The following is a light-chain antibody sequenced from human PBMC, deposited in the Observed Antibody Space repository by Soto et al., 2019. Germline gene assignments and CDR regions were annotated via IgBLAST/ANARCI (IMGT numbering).Light chain of an antibody. V-gene: IGLV2-14*01. J-gene: IGLJ2*01. CDR3: SSYTSSNTLVV. CDR2: DVT. Sequence: QSALTQPASVSGSPGQSITISCTGTSSDIGDYDYVSWYQHLPGKAPKLLIFDVTHRPSGVSDRFSGSKSGNTASLTISGVRPEDEADYYCSSYTSSNTLVVFGGGTKLTVL. CDR1: SSDIGDYDY.